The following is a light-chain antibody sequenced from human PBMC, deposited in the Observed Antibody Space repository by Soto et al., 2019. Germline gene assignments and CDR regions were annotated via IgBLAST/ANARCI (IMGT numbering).Light chain of an antibody. CDR3: AAWDDSLNVV. J-gene: IGLJ2*01. CDR1: SSNIGGNP. CDR2: DNN. Sequence: QSVLTQPTSASGTPGQRVTISCSGSSSNIGGNPVNWYQHVPGAAPKLLIYDNNQRPSGVPDRFSGSKSGTSASLAISWLKSDDEADYYCAAWDDSLNVVFGGGTKLTVL. V-gene: IGLV1-44*01.